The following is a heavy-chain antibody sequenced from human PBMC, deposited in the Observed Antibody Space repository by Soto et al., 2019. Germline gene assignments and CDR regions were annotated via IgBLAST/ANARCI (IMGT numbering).Heavy chain of an antibody. CDR1: GGSISSGGYY. J-gene: IGHJ4*02. CDR3: ATTVTTEAFDY. D-gene: IGHD4-4*01. CDR2: IYYSGST. Sequence: PSETLSLTCTVSGGSISSGGYYWSWIRQHPGKGLEWIGYIYYSGSTYYNPSLKSRVTISVDTSKNQFSLKLSSVTAADTAVYYCATTVTTEAFDYWGQGTLVTVSS. V-gene: IGHV4-31*03.